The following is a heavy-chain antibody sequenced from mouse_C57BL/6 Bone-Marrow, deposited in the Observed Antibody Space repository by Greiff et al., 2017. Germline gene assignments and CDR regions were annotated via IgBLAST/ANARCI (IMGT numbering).Heavy chain of an antibody. D-gene: IGHD1-1*01. CDR1: GYSFTGYY. CDR2: INPSTGGT. Sequence: EVQGVESGPELVKPGASVKISCKASGYSFTGYYMNWVKQSPEKSLEWIGEINPSTGGTTYNQKFKAKATLTVDKSSSTAYMQLKSLTSEDSAVYYCADYYGSSWGFAYWGQGTLVTVSA. V-gene: IGHV1-42*01. CDR3: ADYYGSSWGFAY. J-gene: IGHJ3*01.